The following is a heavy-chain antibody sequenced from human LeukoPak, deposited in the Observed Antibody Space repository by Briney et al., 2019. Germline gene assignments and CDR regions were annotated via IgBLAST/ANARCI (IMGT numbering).Heavy chain of an antibody. CDR2: INPNSGGT. J-gene: IGHJ4*02. V-gene: IGHV1-2*04. CDR1: GYTFTGYY. Sequence: ASVKVSCKASGYTFTGYYMHWVRQAPGQGLEWMGWINPNSGGTNYAQKFQGWVTMTRDTSISTAYMELSRLRSDDTAVYYCARDQAYNWNALDYWGQGTLVTVSS. D-gene: IGHD1-1*01. CDR3: ARDQAYNWNALDY.